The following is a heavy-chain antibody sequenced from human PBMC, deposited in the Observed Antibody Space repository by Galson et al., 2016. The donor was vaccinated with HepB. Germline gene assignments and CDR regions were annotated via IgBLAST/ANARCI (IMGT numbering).Heavy chain of an antibody. J-gene: IGHJ5*02. D-gene: IGHD3-22*01. CDR1: EFTFSSYA. Sequence: SLRLSCAASEFTFSSYAMHWVRQAPGKGLEWVAVISYDGSNKYYAYSVKGRFTISRDNSKNTLYLQMNSLRAEDTAVYYCARGIPITMIRSPWGQGTLVTVSS. CDR2: ISYDGSNK. V-gene: IGHV3-30*04. CDR3: ARGIPITMIRSP.